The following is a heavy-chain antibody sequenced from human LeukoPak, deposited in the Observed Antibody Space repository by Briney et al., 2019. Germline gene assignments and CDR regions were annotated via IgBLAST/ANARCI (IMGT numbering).Heavy chain of an antibody. CDR2: INHSGST. CDR3: ARRPGSYVDY. D-gene: IGHD3-10*01. CDR1: GGSFSGYY. Sequence: SETLSLTCAVYGGSFSGYYWSWIRQPPGKGLEWIGEINHSGSTNYNPSLKSRVTISVDTSKNQFSVKLSSVTAADTAVYYCARRPGSYVDYWGQGTLVTVSS. J-gene: IGHJ4*02. V-gene: IGHV4-34*01.